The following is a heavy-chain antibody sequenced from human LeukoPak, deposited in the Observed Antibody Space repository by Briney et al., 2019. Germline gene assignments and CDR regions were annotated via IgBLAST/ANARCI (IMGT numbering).Heavy chain of an antibody. J-gene: IGHJ4*02. CDR2: INPNSGGT. CDR1: GYTFTDQW. V-gene: IGHV1-2*02. D-gene: IGHD6-13*01. Sequence: ASVKVSCKASGYTFTDQWIHWVRQAPGPGLEWLGWINPNSGGTNYAQKFEGRIAMTTDTSINTGYMEMTRLTSDDTAVYYCARAHSSLRLYHFDYWGQGTLVTVSS. CDR3: ARAHSSLRLYHFDY.